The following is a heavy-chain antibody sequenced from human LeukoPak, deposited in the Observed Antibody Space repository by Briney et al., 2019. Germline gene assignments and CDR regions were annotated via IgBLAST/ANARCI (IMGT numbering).Heavy chain of an antibody. Sequence: GGSLRLSCAVSGFTVSSNYMSWVRQAPGKGLEWVSVIYGGGSTYYADSVKGRFTISRDNSKNTLYLQMNSLRAEDTAVYYCARAASVASTYALNHWGQGTLVTVSS. CDR3: ARAASVASTYALNH. CDR2: IYGGGST. D-gene: IGHD6-19*01. J-gene: IGHJ4*02. CDR1: GFTVSSNY. V-gene: IGHV3-66*01.